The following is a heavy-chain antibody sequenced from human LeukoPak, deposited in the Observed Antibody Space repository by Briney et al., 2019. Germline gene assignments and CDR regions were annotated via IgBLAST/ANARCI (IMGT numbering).Heavy chain of an antibody. CDR2: IYASGST. V-gene: IGHV4-61*02. CDR1: GGSISSGSYY. Sequence: SETLSLTCTVSGGSISSGSYYWSWIRQPAGKGLVWIGRIYASGSTNYNPSLKSRVTISVDTSKHHFSLKLSSVTAADTAVYYCAGPRGYFDWLPFGYWGQGTLVTVSS. CDR3: AGPRGYFDWLPFGY. D-gene: IGHD3-9*01. J-gene: IGHJ4*02.